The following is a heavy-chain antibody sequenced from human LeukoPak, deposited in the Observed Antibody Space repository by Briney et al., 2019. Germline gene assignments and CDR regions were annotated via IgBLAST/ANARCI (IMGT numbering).Heavy chain of an antibody. D-gene: IGHD2-2*01. V-gene: IGHV3-21*01. Sequence: SGGSLRLSCAASGFTFSSYSMNWVRQAPGKGLEWVSSISSSSSYIYYADSVKGRFTISRGNAKNSLYLQMNSLRAEDTAVYYCARVRSGYDSYYYYYYMDVWGKGTTVTVS. CDR3: ARVRSGYDSYYYYYYMDV. J-gene: IGHJ6*03. CDR1: GFTFSSYS. CDR2: ISSSSSYI.